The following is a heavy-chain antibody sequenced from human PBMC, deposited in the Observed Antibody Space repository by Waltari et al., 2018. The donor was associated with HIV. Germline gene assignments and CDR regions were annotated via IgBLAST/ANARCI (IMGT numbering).Heavy chain of an antibody. CDR1: GFTFSSYS. D-gene: IGHD3-3*01. CDR3: ARESLRFLGWFDP. J-gene: IGHJ5*02. CDR2: ISSSSSYI. V-gene: IGHV3-21*01. Sequence: EVQLVESGGGLVKPGGSLRLSCAASGFTFSSYSMNWVRQAPGKGLEWVSSISSSSSYIYYADSVKGRFTISRDNAKNSLYLQMNSLRAEDTAVYYCARESLRFLGWFDPWGQGTLVTVSS.